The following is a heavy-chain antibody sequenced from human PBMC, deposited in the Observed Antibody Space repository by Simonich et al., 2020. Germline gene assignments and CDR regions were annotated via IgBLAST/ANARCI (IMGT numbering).Heavy chain of an antibody. CDR3: ARVSGGTAMVTSTFDI. Sequence: QVQLVQSGAEVKKPGASVKVSCKASGYTFTGYYMHWVRQAPGQGLEWLGWINPNSGSTNYAQNVQGRVTMTRDTSISTAYMELSRLRSDDAAVYYCARVSGGTAMVTSTFDIWGQGTMVTVSS. CDR2: INPNSGST. J-gene: IGHJ3*02. CDR1: GYTFTGYY. D-gene: IGHD5-18*01. V-gene: IGHV1-2*02.